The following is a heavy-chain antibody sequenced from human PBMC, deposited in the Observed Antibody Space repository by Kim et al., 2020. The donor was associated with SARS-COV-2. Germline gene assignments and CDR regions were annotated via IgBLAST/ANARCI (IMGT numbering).Heavy chain of an antibody. V-gene: IGHV4-38-2*02. CDR1: GYSISSGYY. Sequence: SETLSLTCTVSGYSISSGYYWGWIRQPPGKGLEWIGSIYHSGSTYYNPSLKSRVTISVDTSKNQFSLKLSSVTAADTAVYYCASSGGYYDSSGYYPVYWGQGTLVTVSS. D-gene: IGHD3-22*01. CDR3: ASSGGYYDSSGYYPVY. CDR2: IYHSGST. J-gene: IGHJ4*02.